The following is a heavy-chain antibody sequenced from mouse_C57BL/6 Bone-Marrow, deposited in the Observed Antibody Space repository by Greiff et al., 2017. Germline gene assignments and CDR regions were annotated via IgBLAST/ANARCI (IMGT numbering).Heavy chain of an antibody. Sequence: VQLQQSGPVLVKPGASVKMSCKASGYTFTDYYMNWVKQSHGKSLEWIGVINPYNGGTSYNQMFKGKATLTVDMSSSTTYMELNSLTSEDSAVYYCARDWVYAMDYWGQGTSVTVSS. CDR2: INPYNGGT. CDR3: ARDWVYAMDY. CDR1: GYTFTDYY. D-gene: IGHD4-1*01. J-gene: IGHJ4*01. V-gene: IGHV1-19*01.